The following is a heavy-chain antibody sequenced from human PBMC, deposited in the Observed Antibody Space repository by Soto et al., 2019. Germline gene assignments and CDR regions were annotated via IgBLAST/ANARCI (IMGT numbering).Heavy chain of an antibody. J-gene: IGHJ6*02. CDR1: GFTFSSYS. V-gene: IGHV3-21*01. CDR3: ARSRYQLLSYYYYGMDV. CDR2: ISSSSSYI. Sequence: PGGSLRLSCAASGFTFSSYSMNWVRQAPGKGLEWVSSISSSSSYIYYADSVKGRFTISRDNAKNSLYLQMNSLRAEDTAVYYCARSRYQLLSYYYYGMDVWGQGTTVTVSS. D-gene: IGHD2-2*01.